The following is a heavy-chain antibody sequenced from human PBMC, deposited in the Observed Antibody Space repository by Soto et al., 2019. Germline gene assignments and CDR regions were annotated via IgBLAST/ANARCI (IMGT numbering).Heavy chain of an antibody. CDR2: IYDSGSP. Sequence: SETLSLTCTISGGSVSVYYWSWIRQSPGQELEWIGYIYDSGSPYYNPSLKTRVTISADTSKNQISLTLTSATAADTAVYYCARGFPSSGWYGQFDYWGQGTLVTVSS. D-gene: IGHD6-19*01. CDR3: ARGFPSSGWYGQFDY. CDR1: GGSVSVYY. J-gene: IGHJ4*02. V-gene: IGHV4-59*02.